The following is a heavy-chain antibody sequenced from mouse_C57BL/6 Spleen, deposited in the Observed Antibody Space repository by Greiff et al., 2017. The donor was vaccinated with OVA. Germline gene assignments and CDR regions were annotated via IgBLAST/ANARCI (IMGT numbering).Heavy chain of an antibody. J-gene: IGHJ1*03. Sequence: EVQLQQSGPELVKPGASVKISCKASGYTFTDYNMDWVKQSHGKSLEWIGDINPNNGGTIYNQKFKGKATLTVDKSSSTAYMELRSLTSEDTAVYYCARKTGDWYFDVWGTGTTVTVSS. CDR1: GYTFTDYN. CDR3: ARKTGDWYFDV. D-gene: IGHD3-2*01. V-gene: IGHV1-18*01. CDR2: INPNNGGT.